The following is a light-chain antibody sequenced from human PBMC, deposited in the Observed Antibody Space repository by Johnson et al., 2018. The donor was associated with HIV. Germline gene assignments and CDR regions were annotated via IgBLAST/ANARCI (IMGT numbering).Light chain of an antibody. Sequence: QSFLTQPPSVSAAPGQKVTISCSGSSSNIGNNYVSWYQQLPGTAPKLLIYDNNKRPSGIPDRFSGSKSGTSATLGITGLQTGDEADYYCGTWDSSLSAEVFGTGTKVTVL. CDR2: DNN. CDR3: GTWDSSLSAEV. CDR1: SSNIGNNY. J-gene: IGLJ1*01. V-gene: IGLV1-51*01.